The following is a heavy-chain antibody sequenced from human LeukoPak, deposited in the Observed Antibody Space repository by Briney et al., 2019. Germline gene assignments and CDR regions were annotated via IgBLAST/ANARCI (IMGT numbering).Heavy chain of an antibody. CDR1: GFTFSSDG. V-gene: IGHV3-48*04. Sequence: GGSLRLSCAASGFTFSSDGMSWVRQAPGKGLEWVSYISSGASAIYYADSVEGRFTISRDNAQNSLYLQMNSLRAEDTAVYYCARENEYSSSSFDYWGQGTLVTVSS. D-gene: IGHD6-6*01. CDR2: ISSGASAI. J-gene: IGHJ4*02. CDR3: ARENEYSSSSFDY.